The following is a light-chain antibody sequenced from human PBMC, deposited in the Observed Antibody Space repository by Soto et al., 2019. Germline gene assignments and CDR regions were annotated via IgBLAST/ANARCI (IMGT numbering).Light chain of an antibody. J-gene: IGKJ1*01. V-gene: IGKV1-5*01. CDR3: QQYNPYTWP. CDR1: HSISNW. Sequence: DIQMTKSPSTLPASVGHRVTIKCLASHSISNWLAWYQQKPGKAPRLLIYDASSLESGVPSRFSGSGSGTEFTLTISSLQPDDFATYYCQQYNPYTWPFGHVTKV. CDR2: DAS.